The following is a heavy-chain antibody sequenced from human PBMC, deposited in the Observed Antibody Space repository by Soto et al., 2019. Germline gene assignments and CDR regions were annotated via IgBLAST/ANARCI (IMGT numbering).Heavy chain of an antibody. V-gene: IGHV4-34*01. CDR2: INHSGST. CDR3: AGGFKRGVRPPGLGY. D-gene: IGHD3-10*01. Sequence: QVQLQQWGAGLLKPSETLSLTCAVYGGSFSGYYWSWIRQPPGKGLGWIGEINHSGSTNYNPSLKGRVTISVDPSKNVLSLKLSSVTAAVTAVYYCAGGFKRGVRPPGLGYWGQGTLVTVSS. CDR1: GGSFSGYY. J-gene: IGHJ4*02.